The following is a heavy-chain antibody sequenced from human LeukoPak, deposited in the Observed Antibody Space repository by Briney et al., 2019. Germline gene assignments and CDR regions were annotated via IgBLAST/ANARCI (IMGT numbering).Heavy chain of an antibody. Sequence: SETLSLTCTVSGGSISSYYWSWIRQPPGKGLEWIGYIYYSGSTNYNPSLTSRVTISVDTSKNQFSLKLSSVTAADTAVYYCAKTYYDILTGYGGPYYMDVWGKGTTVTVSS. V-gene: IGHV4-59*01. CDR1: GGSISSYY. CDR2: IYYSGST. D-gene: IGHD3-9*01. J-gene: IGHJ6*03. CDR3: AKTYYDILTGYGGPYYMDV.